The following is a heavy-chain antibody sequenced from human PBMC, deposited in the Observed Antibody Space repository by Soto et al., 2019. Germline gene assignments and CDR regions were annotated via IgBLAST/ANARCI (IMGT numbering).Heavy chain of an antibody. CDR2: ISSSSSTI. CDR3: ARERRVRGGWFDP. CDR1: GFTFSSYS. D-gene: IGHD3-10*01. Sequence: EVQLVESGGGLVQPGGSLRLSCAASGFTFSSYSMNWVRQAPGKGLEWVSYISSSSSTIYYADSVKGRFTISRDNAKNSLYLQMNSLRAEDTAMYYCARERRVRGGWFDPWGQGTLVTVSS. J-gene: IGHJ5*02. V-gene: IGHV3-48*01.